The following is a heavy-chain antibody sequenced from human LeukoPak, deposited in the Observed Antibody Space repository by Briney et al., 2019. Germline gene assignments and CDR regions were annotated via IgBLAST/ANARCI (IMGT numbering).Heavy chain of an antibody. D-gene: IGHD6-19*01. CDR1: GFALSSYS. J-gene: IGHJ6*03. CDR2: ISGSSSYI. Sequence: GGSLRLSCAASGFALSSYSMNWVRQAPGKGLEWVSSISGSSSYIYYADSVKGRFTISRDNAKNSLYLQMNSLRAEDTAVYYRARGAVAGYYYYYMDVWGKGTTVTVSS. CDR3: ARGAVAGYYYYYMDV. V-gene: IGHV3-21*01.